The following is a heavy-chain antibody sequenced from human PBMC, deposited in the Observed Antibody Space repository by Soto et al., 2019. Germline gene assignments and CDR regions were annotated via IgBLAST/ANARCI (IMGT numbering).Heavy chain of an antibody. CDR2: IYPGDSDT. D-gene: IGHD6-13*01. CDR3: ARQSIPGYSSSWYVRYYYGMDV. CDR1: GYSFTSYW. J-gene: IGHJ6*02. V-gene: IGHV5-51*01. Sequence: RGESLKISCKGSGYSFTSYWIGWVRQMHGKGLEWMGIIYPGDSDTRYSPSFQGQVTISADKSISTAYLQWSSLKASDTAMYYCARQSIPGYSSSWYVRYYYGMDVWGQGTTVTVSS.